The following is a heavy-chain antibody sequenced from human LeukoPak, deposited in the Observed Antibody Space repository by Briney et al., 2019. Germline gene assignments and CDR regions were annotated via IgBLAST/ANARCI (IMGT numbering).Heavy chain of an antibody. V-gene: IGHV3-74*01. CDR1: GFTFSSYW. D-gene: IGHD2-15*01. CDR3: ARDADILVVIGATRGAFDI. J-gene: IGHJ3*02. Sequence: GGSLRLSCAASGFTFSSYWMHWVRQAPGQGLVWVSRINSDGSRTSYADSVKGRFTISRDNAKNTLYLQMNSLRAEDTAVYYCARDADILVVIGATRGAFDIWGQGTMVTVSS. CDR2: INSDGSRT.